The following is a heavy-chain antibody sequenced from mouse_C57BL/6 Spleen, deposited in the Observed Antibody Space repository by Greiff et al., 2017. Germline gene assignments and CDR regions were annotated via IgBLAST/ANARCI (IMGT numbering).Heavy chain of an antibody. D-gene: IGHD3-2*02. CDR3: AREGSSGY. Sequence: QVQLQQPGAELVRPGSSVKLSCKASGYTFTSYWMHWVKQRPIQGLEWIGNIDPSDSETPYNQKFKDKATLTVDKASSTAYMQLSSLTSEDSAVYYCAREGSSGYWGQGTTLTVSS. V-gene: IGHV1-52*01. J-gene: IGHJ2*01. CDR2: IDPSDSET. CDR1: GYTFTSYW.